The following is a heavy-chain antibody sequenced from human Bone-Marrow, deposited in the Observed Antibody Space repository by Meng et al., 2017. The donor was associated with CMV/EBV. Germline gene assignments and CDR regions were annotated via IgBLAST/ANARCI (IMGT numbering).Heavy chain of an antibody. Sequence: ASVKVSCKASGYTFTSYGISWVRQAPGQGLEWMGWISAYNGNTNYAQKLQGRVTITRNTSISTAYMELSSLRSEDTAVYYCARGGRYYYGYGDYWGQGTLVTVSS. CDR2: ISAYNGNT. D-gene: IGHD3-10*01. CDR3: ARGGRYYYGYGDY. V-gene: IGHV1-18*01. J-gene: IGHJ4*02. CDR1: GYTFTSYG.